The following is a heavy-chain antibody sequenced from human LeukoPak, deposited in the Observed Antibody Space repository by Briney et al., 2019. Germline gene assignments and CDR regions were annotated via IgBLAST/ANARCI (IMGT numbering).Heavy chain of an antibody. CDR3: ARALDDDSSGYPI. CDR2: IYYSGST. CDR1: GGSISSYY. J-gene: IGHJ3*02. Sequence: SETLPLTCTVSGGSISSYYWSWIRQPPGKGLEWIGYIYYSGSTNYNPSLKSRVTISVDTSKNQFSLKLSSVTAADTAVYYCARALDDDSSGYPIWGQGTMVTVSS. V-gene: IGHV4-59*01. D-gene: IGHD3-22*01.